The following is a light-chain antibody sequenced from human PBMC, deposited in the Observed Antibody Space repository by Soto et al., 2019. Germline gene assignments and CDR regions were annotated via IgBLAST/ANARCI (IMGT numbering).Light chain of an antibody. CDR1: QTVSSAR. J-gene: IGKJ1*01. CDR3: HQYGSSPWT. Sequence: EIVLTQSPVTLSLSPGERATLSCRASQTVSSARLAWFQQKPGQAPRLLIYGASSRAPGIPDRFSGSGSATDFTLTITRLESEDFAVYSHHQYGSSPWTFGQVTKVDIK. CDR2: GAS. V-gene: IGKV3-20*01.